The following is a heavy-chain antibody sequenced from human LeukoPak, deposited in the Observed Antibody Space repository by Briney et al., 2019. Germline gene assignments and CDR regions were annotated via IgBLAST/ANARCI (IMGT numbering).Heavy chain of an antibody. V-gene: IGHV4-61*02. Sequence: SETLSLTCTVSGSSISSGVYYWSWIRQPAGKGLEWIGRIHTRGTTNYNPSLKSRVTISVDTPKSQFSLNLSSVTAADTGVCYCARAPEYGWGSYLLYWGQGTLVTVSS. J-gene: IGHJ4*02. CDR3: ARAPEYGWGSYLLY. CDR1: GSSISSGVYY. CDR2: IHTRGTT. D-gene: IGHD3-10*01.